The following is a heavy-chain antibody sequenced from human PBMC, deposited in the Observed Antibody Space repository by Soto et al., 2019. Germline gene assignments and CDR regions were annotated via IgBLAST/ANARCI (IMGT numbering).Heavy chain of an antibody. D-gene: IGHD3-22*01. J-gene: IGHJ3*02. CDR3: ARESYDSSGYYYVSSTNAFDI. Sequence: GGSLRLSCAASGFTFSSYGMHWVRQAPGKGLEWVAVIWYDGSNKYYADSVKGRFTISRDNSKNTLYLQMNSLRAEDTAVYYCARESYDSSGYYYVSSTNAFDIWGQGTMVPVS. CDR1: GFTFSSYG. V-gene: IGHV3-33*01. CDR2: IWYDGSNK.